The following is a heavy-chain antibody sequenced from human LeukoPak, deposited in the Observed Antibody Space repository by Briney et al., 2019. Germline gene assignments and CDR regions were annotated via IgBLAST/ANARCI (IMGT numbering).Heavy chain of an antibody. Sequence: GSLRLSCAASGFTLSTYWMSWVRQAPGKGLEWIANMYHSGLIYYNPSLKSRITISMDMSKNQLSLKLRSVTAADTAVYYCMSNYLQGGYYFNYWGQGTLVTVSS. CDR2: MYHSGLI. V-gene: IGHV4-4*02. J-gene: IGHJ4*02. D-gene: IGHD2/OR15-2a*01. CDR1: GFTLSTYW. CDR3: MSNYLQGGYYFNY.